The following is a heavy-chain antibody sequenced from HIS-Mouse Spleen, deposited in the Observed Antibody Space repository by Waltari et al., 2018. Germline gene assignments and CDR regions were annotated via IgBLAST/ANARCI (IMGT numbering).Heavy chain of an antibody. CDR3: ARDGGFVVVPAAIDAFDI. V-gene: IGHV4-31*03. J-gene: IGHJ3*02. D-gene: IGHD2-2*01. CDR2: IYYSGST. CDR1: GGSISSGGYY. Sequence: QVQLQESGPGLVKPSQTLSLTCTVSGGSISSGGYYLSWIRQHPGKGLEWIGYIYYSGSTYYNPSLKSRVTISVDTSKNQFSLKLSSVTAADTAVYYCARDGGFVVVPAAIDAFDIWGQGTMVTVSS.